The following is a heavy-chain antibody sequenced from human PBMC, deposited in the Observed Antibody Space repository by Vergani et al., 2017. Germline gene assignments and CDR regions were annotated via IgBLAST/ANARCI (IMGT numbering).Heavy chain of an antibody. Sequence: EVQLVESGGGLVKPGGSLRLSCVASGFTFTSYAMNWVRQAPGKGLEWVSGISGSGATSYYAESMKGRFAMSRDNSKNTVYVQMNNLKPEDTAVYYCAKDPSSPTVTSDYYYYYGMDVWGQGTTVTVSS. CDR2: ISGSGATS. CDR3: AKDPSSPTVTSDYYYYYGMDV. J-gene: IGHJ6*02. CDR1: GFTFTSYA. D-gene: IGHD4-11*01. V-gene: IGHV3-23*04.